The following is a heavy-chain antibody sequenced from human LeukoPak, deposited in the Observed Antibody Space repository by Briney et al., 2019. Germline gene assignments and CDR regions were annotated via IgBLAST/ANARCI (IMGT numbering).Heavy chain of an antibody. CDR3: AKDISNCGGDCGYFQH. V-gene: IGHV3-21*04. Sequence: GGSLRLSCAASGFTLSSYSMNWVRQAPGKGLEWVSSISGTSDYIYYADSVKGRFTISRDNSKNSLYLQMNSLRTEDTALYYCAKDISNCGGDCGYFQHWGQGTLVTVSS. D-gene: IGHD2-21*02. J-gene: IGHJ1*01. CDR2: ISGTSDYI. CDR1: GFTLSSYS.